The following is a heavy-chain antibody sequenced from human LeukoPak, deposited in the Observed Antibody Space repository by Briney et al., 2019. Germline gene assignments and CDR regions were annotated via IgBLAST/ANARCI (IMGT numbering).Heavy chain of an antibody. J-gene: IGHJ6*03. CDR1: GFTFSSHA. CDR3: ARGRYCSTTSCYSYYYYYNVDV. CDR2: ISYDGSNK. V-gene: IGHV3-30*09. Sequence: GGSLRLSCAASGFTFSSHAMHWVRRAPGKGLEWVALISYDGSNKYYTDSVKGRFAISRDNSKNTLYLQMNSLRAEDTAVYYCARGRYCSTTSCYSYYYYYNVDVWGKGTTVTVSS. D-gene: IGHD2-2*01.